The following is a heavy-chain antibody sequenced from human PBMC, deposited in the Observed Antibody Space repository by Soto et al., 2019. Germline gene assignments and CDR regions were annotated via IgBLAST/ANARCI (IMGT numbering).Heavy chain of an antibody. D-gene: IGHD6-19*01. V-gene: IGHV3-13*01. CDR3: ARSRYSSGPFDY. CDR2: IGTAGDT. Sequence: EVQLVESGGGLVQPGGSLRLSCAASGFTFSSYDMNWVRQATGKGLEWVSAIGTAGDTYYPGSVKGRFTISRENAKNSLYLQMNSLRAGDTAVYYCARSRYSSGPFDYWGQGTLVTVSS. J-gene: IGHJ4*02. CDR1: GFTFSSYD.